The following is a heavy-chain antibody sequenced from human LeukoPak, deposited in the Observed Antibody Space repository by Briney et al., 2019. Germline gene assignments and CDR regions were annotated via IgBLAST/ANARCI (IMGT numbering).Heavy chain of an antibody. CDR2: IYPGGNT. J-gene: IGHJ4*02. CDR3: TRAVSYSFDL. CDR1: GGSVSSGYS. V-gene: IGHV4-30-2*01. Sequence: SETLSLTCAVSGGSVSSGYSWAWIRQPPGKDLEWIGYIYPGGNTYYNPSLRSRVTISVDRSKNQFSLKLNSVTAADTAVYFCTRAVSYSFDLWGQGTLDSVSS. D-gene: IGHD1-26*01.